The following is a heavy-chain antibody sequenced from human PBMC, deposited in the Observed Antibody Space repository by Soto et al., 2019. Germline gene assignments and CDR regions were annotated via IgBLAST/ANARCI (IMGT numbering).Heavy chain of an antibody. CDR1: PFVYTNAW. Sequence: EEQLVESGGGLVKPGGSLRLSCAASPFVYTNAWMNWVRQVPGKGLEWGGYVIRKSDGWATAYAASVNGRFTISRDDSTNMAFLQMSSLETEDTAVYYCTTGYCSTWYSWGQGTMVTVSA. D-gene: IGHD6-13*01. V-gene: IGHV3-15*07. CDR2: VIRKSDGWAT. J-gene: IGHJ5*02. CDR3: TTGYCSTWYS.